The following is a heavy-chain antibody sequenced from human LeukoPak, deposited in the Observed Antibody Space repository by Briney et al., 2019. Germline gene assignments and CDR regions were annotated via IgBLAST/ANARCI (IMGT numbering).Heavy chain of an antibody. Sequence: PGGSLRLSCSASGFTFSSYAMHWVRQAPGKELEYVSAISSNGGSTYYADSVKGRFTISRDNSKNTLYLQMSSLRAEDTAVYYCVKGTRWYYYDSSDYWGQGTLVTVSS. V-gene: IGHV3-64D*06. D-gene: IGHD3-22*01. CDR2: ISSNGGST. CDR3: VKGTRWYYYDSSDY. J-gene: IGHJ4*02. CDR1: GFTFSSYA.